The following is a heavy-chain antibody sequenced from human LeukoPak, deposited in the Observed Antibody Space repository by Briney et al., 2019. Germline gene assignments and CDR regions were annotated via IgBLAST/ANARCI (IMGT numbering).Heavy chain of an antibody. J-gene: IGHJ4*02. V-gene: IGHV4-38-2*02. CDR3: ARGMQD. Sequence: WETLSLTCTVSGYSISSGYCCGWIRQPPGKGLEWIGSIYHSGSTYYNPSLKSRVTISVDTSKNQFSLKLSSVTAADTAVYYCARGMQDWGQGTLVTVSS. CDR1: GYSISSGYC. CDR2: IYHSGST.